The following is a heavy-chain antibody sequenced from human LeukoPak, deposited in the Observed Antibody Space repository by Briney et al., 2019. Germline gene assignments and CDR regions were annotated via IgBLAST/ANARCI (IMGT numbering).Heavy chain of an antibody. V-gene: IGHV3-23*01. CDR1: GFTFSSHA. Sequence: PGGSLRLSCAASGFTFSSHAMSWVRQAPGKGLEWVSAISGSGGSTYYADSVKGRFTISRDNSKNTLYLQMNSLRAEDTAVYYCAKASVRGLRYYYMDVWGKGTTVTVSS. CDR3: AKASVRGLRYYYMDV. CDR2: ISGSGGST. D-gene: IGHD3-10*01. J-gene: IGHJ6*03.